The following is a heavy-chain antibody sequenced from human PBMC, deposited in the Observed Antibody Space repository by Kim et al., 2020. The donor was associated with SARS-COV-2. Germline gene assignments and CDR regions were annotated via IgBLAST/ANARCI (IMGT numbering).Heavy chain of an antibody. Sequence: YTPAVEGRVAISMDTSNTQFSLRLTTVTAADTAVYYCARHGDRYTSAFDMWGQGTMVTVSS. D-gene: IGHD3-16*02. V-gene: IGHV4-59*08. CDR3: ARHGDRYTSAFDM. J-gene: IGHJ3*02.